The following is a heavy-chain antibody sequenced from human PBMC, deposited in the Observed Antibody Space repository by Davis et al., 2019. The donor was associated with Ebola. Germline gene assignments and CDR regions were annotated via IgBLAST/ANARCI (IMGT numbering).Heavy chain of an antibody. Sequence: ASVKVSCKASGYTFTSYYMHWVRQAPGQGLEWMGIINPSGGSTSYAQKFQGRVTITADKSTSTAYMELSSLRSEDTAVYYCARGATYYYDSSGYYSYWYFDLWGRGTLVTVSS. CDR3: ARGATYYYDSSGYYSYWYFDL. CDR2: INPSGGST. J-gene: IGHJ2*01. V-gene: IGHV1-46*01. D-gene: IGHD3-22*01. CDR1: GYTFTSYY.